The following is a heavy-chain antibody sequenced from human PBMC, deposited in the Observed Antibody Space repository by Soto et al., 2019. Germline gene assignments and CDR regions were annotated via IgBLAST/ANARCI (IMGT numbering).Heavy chain of an antibody. Sequence: ASVKVSCKASGYTFTGYYMHWVRQAPGQGLEWMGWINPNSGGTNYAQKFQGWVTMTRDTSISTAYMELSRLRSDDTAVYYCARDKAGTTGTTPPYYYYGMDVWGQGTTFTVSS. J-gene: IGHJ6*02. CDR1: GYTFTGYY. CDR2: INPNSGGT. D-gene: IGHD1-1*01. CDR3: ARDKAGTTGTTPPYYYYGMDV. V-gene: IGHV1-2*04.